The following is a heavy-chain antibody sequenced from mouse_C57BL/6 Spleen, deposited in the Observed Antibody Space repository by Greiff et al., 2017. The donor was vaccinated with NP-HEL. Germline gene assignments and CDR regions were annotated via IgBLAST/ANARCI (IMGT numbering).Heavy chain of an antibody. J-gene: IGHJ2*01. CDR2: IDPEDGDT. CDR3: TANWDEGAYFDY. Sequence: EVQLQQSGAELVRPGASVKLSCTASGFNIKDYYMHWVKQRPEQGLEWIGRIDPEDGDTEYAPKFQGKATMTADTSSNTAYLQLSSLTSEDTAGYYCTANWDEGAYFDYWGQGTTLTVSS. CDR1: GFNIKDYY. D-gene: IGHD4-1*01. V-gene: IGHV14-1*01.